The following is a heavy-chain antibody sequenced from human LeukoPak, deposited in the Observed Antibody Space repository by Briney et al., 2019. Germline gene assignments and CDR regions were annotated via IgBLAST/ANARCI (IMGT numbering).Heavy chain of an antibody. V-gene: IGHV4-59*12. Sequence: TSETLSLTCTVSGGSISSYYWSWIRQPPGKGLEWFGYIYYSGSTNYNPSLKSRVTISVDTSKNQFSLKLSSVTAADTAMYYCARANFDTLTGWGHFDSWGQGTLVTVSS. CDR1: GGSISSYY. CDR3: ARANFDTLTGWGHFDS. CDR2: IYYSGST. J-gene: IGHJ4*02. D-gene: IGHD3-9*01.